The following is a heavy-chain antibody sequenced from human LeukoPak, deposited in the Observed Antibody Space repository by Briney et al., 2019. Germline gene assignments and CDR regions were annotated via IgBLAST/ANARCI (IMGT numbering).Heavy chain of an antibody. J-gene: IGHJ4*02. Sequence: PGESLTLSCEASGFTFSTHWMSWVRQAPGKGLEWVASINPDGSQKYYLDSVKGRFTISRDNTKNSLYLQMYSLGAEDTAVYYCARLLGTATTYDYWGQGTLVTVSS. D-gene: IGHD5-24*01. CDR2: INPDGSQK. V-gene: IGHV3-7*01. CDR1: GFTFSTHW. CDR3: ARLLGTATTYDY.